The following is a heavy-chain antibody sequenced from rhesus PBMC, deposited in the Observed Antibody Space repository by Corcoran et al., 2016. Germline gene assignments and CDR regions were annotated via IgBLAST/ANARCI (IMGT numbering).Heavy chain of an antibody. V-gene: IGHV4-169*01. CDR3: ARTLYSNYLDY. J-gene: IGHJ4*01. CDR2: IYGSGSST. D-gene: IGHD4-23*01. Sequence: QLQLQESGPGLVKPSETLSVTCAVSGGSISSSYWSWIRPAPGKGLEWIGYIYGSGSSTNYNPSLKRRVTLSVDTSKNPLSPKLSSVTTADTAVYYCARTLYSNYLDYWGQGVLVTVSS. CDR1: GGSISSSY.